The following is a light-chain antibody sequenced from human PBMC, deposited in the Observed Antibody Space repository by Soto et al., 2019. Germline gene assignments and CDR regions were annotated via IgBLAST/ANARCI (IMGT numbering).Light chain of an antibody. CDR3: QRYNTYPLT. CDR1: QVINSF. J-gene: IGKJ4*01. CDR2: AAS. V-gene: IGKV1-13*02. Sequence: AVQLTQSPSSLSASVGDRVTITCRASQVINSFLAWYQQKPGKAPKLLIYAASSLQTGVPSRFSGSGSATDFTLTINSLQPEDFATYYCQRYNTYPLTFGGGTKVDIK.